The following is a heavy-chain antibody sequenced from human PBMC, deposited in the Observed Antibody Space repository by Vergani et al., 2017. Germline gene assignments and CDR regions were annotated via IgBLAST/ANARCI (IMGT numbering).Heavy chain of an antibody. Sequence: QVQLQQWGAGLLKPSETLSLTCAVYGGSISSHYWSWIRQPPGKGLEWIGYIYYSGSTNYNPSLKSRVTISVDTSKNQFSLKLSSVTAADTAVYYCARNADSSSYGYYYYYMDVWGKGTTVTVSS. CDR1: GGSISSHY. CDR2: IYYSGST. J-gene: IGHJ6*03. CDR3: ARNADSSSYGYYYYYMDV. V-gene: IGHV4-59*11. D-gene: IGHD6-13*01.